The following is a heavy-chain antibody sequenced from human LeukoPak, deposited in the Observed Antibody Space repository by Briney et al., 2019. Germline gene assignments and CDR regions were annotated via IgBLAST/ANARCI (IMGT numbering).Heavy chain of an antibody. CDR3: ARALYGYNSLDY. J-gene: IGHJ4*02. Sequence: GGSLRLSCAASGFTFSSYEMNWVRQAPGKGLEWVSYISSSGSTIYYADSVKGRFTISRDNAKNSLYLQMNSLRAEDTAVYYCARALYGYNSLDYWGQGTLVTVSS. CDR2: ISSSGSTI. CDR1: GFTFSSYE. V-gene: IGHV3-48*03. D-gene: IGHD5-24*01.